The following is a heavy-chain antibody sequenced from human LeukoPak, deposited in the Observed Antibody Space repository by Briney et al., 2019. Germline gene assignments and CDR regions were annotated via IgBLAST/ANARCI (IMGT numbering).Heavy chain of an antibody. D-gene: IGHD3-22*01. CDR1: GGSFSGYY. CDR3: ARVVGFYDSSAFDL. CDR2: INHSGST. Sequence: SETLSLTCAVYGGSFSGYYWSWIRQPPGKGLEWIGEINHSGSTNYNSSLKSRVTISVDTSKNQFSLKLSSVTAADTAVYYCARVVGFYDSSAFDLWGQGTLVTVSS. J-gene: IGHJ5*02. V-gene: IGHV4-34*01.